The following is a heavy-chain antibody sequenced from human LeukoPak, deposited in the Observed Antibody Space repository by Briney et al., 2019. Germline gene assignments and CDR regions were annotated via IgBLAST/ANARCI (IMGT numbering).Heavy chain of an antibody. CDR1: GFTFSSYA. CDR3: AKDPNGDYIGAFDI. Sequence: QSGGSLRLSCAASGFTFSSYAMMWLRQAPGKGLEWVSAITGSGGWALYADSVKGRFTISRDNSKNTLYLQMSSLRAEDTAVYYCAKDPNGDYIGAFDIWGQGTMVTVSS. V-gene: IGHV3-23*01. D-gene: IGHD4-17*01. J-gene: IGHJ3*02. CDR2: ITGSGGWA.